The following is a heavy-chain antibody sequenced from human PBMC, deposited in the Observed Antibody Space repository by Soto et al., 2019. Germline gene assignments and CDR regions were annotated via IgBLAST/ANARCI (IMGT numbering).Heavy chain of an antibody. CDR2: IYYSGST. CDR3: ATFHGEYVSY. J-gene: IGHJ4*02. V-gene: IGHV4-39*01. CDR1: GGSISSTSYY. D-gene: IGHD3-10*01. Sequence: PSETLSLTCTVSGGSISSTSYYWGWILQPPGQGLEWIGSIYYSGSTYYNPSLKSRVPISVGTSKNQFSLKLSSVTGADKDVGYGATFHGEYVSYLGRGTVFTVSS.